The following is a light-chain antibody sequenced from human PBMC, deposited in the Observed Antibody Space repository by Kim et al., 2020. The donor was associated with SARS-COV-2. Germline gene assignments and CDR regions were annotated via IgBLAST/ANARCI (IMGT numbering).Light chain of an antibody. CDR3: QQYYDYPWT. Sequence: AIRMTQSPSSLSASTGQRVTITCRASQGISRNLAWYQQIPGKAPELLMYDASTLQSGVLSRFSGSGSGTDFTLTISSLQSEDSATYYCQQYYDYPWTFGQGTKVEIK. J-gene: IGKJ1*01. V-gene: IGKV1-8*01. CDR1: QGISRN. CDR2: DAS.